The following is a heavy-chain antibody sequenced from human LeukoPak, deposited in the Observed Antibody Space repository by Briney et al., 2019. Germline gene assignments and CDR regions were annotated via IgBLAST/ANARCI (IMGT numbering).Heavy chain of an antibody. Sequence: ASVKVSCKASGYTFTSYDINWVRQATGQGLEWMGWMNPNSGNTGYAQKFQGRVTMTRNTSISTAYMELSSLRSEDTAVYYCARGSLRYFDWLPSWAYGMDVWGQGTTVTVSS. CDR1: GYTFTSYD. J-gene: IGHJ6*02. D-gene: IGHD3-9*01. V-gene: IGHV1-8*01. CDR2: MNPNSGNT. CDR3: ARGSLRYFDWLPSWAYGMDV.